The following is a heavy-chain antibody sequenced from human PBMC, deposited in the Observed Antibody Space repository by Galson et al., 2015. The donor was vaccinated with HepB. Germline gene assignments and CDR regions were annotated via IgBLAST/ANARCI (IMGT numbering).Heavy chain of an antibody. D-gene: IGHD6-19*01. Sequence: LTLARATSGFTFVSYGTHWVRQAPGEGREWVEVISYDGSNKYHAASVKGRFTISRDNSKNTLYLQMTSLRTEDTAVDYCAKYVCGYSSGWVDYWGQGTLVTVSS. CDR3: AKYVCGYSSGWVDY. V-gene: IGHV3-30*18. J-gene: IGHJ4*02. CDR1: GFTFVSYG. CDR2: ISYDGSNK.